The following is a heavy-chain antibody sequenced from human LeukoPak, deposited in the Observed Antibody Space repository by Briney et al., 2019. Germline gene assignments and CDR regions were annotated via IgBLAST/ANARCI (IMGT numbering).Heavy chain of an antibody. CDR3: SKERPEEYYASGSYFDC. Sequence: PGRSLRLSCAASGFTFRSFVMHWVRQAPGKGLEWVAAISYEDGSNKYCADSVKGRFTISRDNSKYAVYLEMNSLRVEDTAMYYCSKERPEEYYASGSYFDCWGQGTLVTVSS. CDR1: GFTFRSFV. V-gene: IGHV3-30*04. J-gene: IGHJ4*02. D-gene: IGHD3-10*01. CDR2: ISYEDGSNK.